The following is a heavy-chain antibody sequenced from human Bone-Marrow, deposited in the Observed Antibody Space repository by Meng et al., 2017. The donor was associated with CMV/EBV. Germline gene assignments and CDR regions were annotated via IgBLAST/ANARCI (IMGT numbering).Heavy chain of an antibody. V-gene: IGHV4-39*07. D-gene: IGHD2-2*01. CDR3: ARAYCSSTSCYGLWAFDI. Sequence: GSLRLSCTVSGGSISSSSYYWGWIRQPPGKGLEWIGSIYYSGSTYYNPSLKSRVTISVDTSKNQFSLKLSSVTAADTAVYYCARAYCSSTSCYGLWAFDIWGQGTMVTVSS. CDR2: IYYSGST. CDR1: GGSISSSSYY. J-gene: IGHJ3*02.